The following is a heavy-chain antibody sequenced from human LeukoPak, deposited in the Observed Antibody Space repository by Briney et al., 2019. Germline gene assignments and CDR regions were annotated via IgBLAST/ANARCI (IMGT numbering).Heavy chain of an antibody. Sequence: SETLSLTCTVSGGSISSYYWSWIRQPPGKGLEWIGYIYYSGSTNYNPSLKSRVTISVDTSKNQFSLKLSSVTAADTAVYYCARVKKPYYYGSGSYLFDYWGQGTLVTVSS. D-gene: IGHD3-10*01. J-gene: IGHJ4*02. CDR3: ARVKKPYYYGSGSYLFDY. V-gene: IGHV4-59*01. CDR1: GGSISSYY. CDR2: IYYSGST.